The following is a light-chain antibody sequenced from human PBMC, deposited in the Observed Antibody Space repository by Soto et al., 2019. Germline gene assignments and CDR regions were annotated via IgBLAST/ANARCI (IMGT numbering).Light chain of an antibody. J-gene: IGLJ7*01. CDR3: CSHAGSSTLLYV. V-gene: IGLV2-23*02. CDR2: EVS. Sequence: QSVLTQPASVSGSPGQSITISCTGTSSDVGSYNLVSWYQQHPGKAPKLMIYEVSKRPSGVSNRFSGSKSGNTASLTISGLQAEDEADYYCCSHAGSSTLLYVFGAGTQLTVL. CDR1: SSDVGSYNL.